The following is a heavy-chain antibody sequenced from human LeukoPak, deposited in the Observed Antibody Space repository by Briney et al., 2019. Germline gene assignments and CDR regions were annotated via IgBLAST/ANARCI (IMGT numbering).Heavy chain of an antibody. CDR2: ITSSSSYI. D-gene: IGHD6-19*01. J-gene: IGHJ4*02. V-gene: IGHV3-21*01. Sequence: AGGSLRLSCAGSGFTFSSYSMNWVRQAPGKGLEWVSSITSSSSYIYYADSVKGRFTISRDNAKKSEYLQMNSLRAEDTAVYYCARGSTYSSGWYTGFDYWGQGTLVTVSS. CDR1: GFTFSSYS. CDR3: ARGSTYSSGWYTGFDY.